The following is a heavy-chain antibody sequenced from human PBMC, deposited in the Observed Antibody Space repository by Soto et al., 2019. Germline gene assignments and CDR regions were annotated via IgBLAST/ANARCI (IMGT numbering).Heavy chain of an antibody. CDR1: GVSISSDY. J-gene: IGHJ5*02. CDR3: ARGHSSSWGNWFDP. Sequence: QVQLQESGPGLVKPSETLSLTCTVSGVSISSDYWSWIRQSPGKGLEWIGNIFYSGSPNYNPSLKXXVXXPLDTSTNRISLRLTSVTAADTALYYCARGHSSSWGNWFDPWGQGTLVPVSS. D-gene: IGHD6-13*01. V-gene: IGHV4-59*08. CDR2: IFYSGSP.